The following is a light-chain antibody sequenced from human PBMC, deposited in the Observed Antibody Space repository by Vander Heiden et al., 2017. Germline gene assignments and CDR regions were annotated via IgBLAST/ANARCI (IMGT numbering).Light chain of an antibody. V-gene: IGLV1-40*01. CDR2: GDS. CDR1: SANTPAGYD. CDR3: QSYDSSMSGGV. J-gene: IGLJ2*01. Sequence: QSVPSPPPSVPGAPGQRVTIPRPRTSANTPAGYDVHWYQQLPGTAPKLLIYGDSNRPSGVPDRFSGSKAGTSDSPAITGLQAEDEAEDDCQSYDSSMSGGVFGGGTKLTVL.